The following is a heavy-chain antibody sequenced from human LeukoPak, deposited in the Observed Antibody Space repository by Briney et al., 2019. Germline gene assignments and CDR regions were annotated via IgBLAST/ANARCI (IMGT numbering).Heavy chain of an antibody. D-gene: IGHD3-3*01. CDR2: ISGSGGKT. V-gene: IGHV3-23*01. Sequence: PGGSLRLSCAASGFTFSTYAISWVRQAPGKGLEWVSAISGSGGKTYYADSVKGRFTISRDNSKNTLYLQMNSLRAEDTAVYYCAKDRDYDFWSGYPFDYWGQGTLVTVSS. CDR3: AKDRDYDFWSGYPFDY. CDR1: GFTFSTYA. J-gene: IGHJ4*02.